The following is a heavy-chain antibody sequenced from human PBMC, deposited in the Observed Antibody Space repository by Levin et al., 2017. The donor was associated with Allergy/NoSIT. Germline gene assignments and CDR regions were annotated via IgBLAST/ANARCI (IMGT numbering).Heavy chain of an antibody. Sequence: SCAASGFTFSSCGMHWVRQAPGKGLEWVAVIWYGGTNKYYADSVKGRFTISRDNSKNTLYLQMNSLRAEDTAVYYCARDPGAYNFDYWGQGTLVTVSS. V-gene: IGHV3-33*01. D-gene: IGHD4-11*01. CDR2: IWYGGTNK. CDR1: GFTFSSCG. CDR3: ARDPGAYNFDY. J-gene: IGHJ4*02.